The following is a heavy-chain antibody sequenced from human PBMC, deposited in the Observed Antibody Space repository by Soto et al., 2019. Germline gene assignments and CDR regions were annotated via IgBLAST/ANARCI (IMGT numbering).Heavy chain of an antibody. CDR1: GFIFSNAW. V-gene: IGHV3-15*07. D-gene: IGHD3-22*01. CDR2: IKTKVEDATT. J-gene: IGHJ4*02. CDR3: TTDLRYFNSSGFYYSFDS. Sequence: GGSLRLSCAASGFIFSNAWMNWVRLAPGKGLEWVGRIKTKVEDATTDYAAPVKGRFIISRDDSKSTAYLQMNSLKAEDTALYYCTTDLRYFNSSGFYYSFDSWGQGTLVTVSS.